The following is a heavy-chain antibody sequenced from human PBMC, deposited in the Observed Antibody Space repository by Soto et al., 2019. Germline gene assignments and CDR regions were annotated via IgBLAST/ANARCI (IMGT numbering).Heavy chain of an antibody. CDR2: ISGSGGST. J-gene: IGHJ4*02. CDR1: GFTFSSYA. CDR3: AKTSAPRRVYYFDY. D-gene: IGHD3-10*01. Sequence: PGGSLRLSCAASGFTFSSYAMSWVRQAPGKGLEWVSAISGSGGSTYYADSVKGRFTISRDSSKNTLYLQMNSPRADDTALYYCAKTSAPRRVYYFDYWGQGALVTVSS. V-gene: IGHV3-23*01.